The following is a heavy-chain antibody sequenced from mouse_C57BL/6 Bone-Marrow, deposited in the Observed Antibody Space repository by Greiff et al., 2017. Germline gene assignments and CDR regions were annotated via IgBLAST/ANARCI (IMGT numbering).Heavy chain of an antibody. D-gene: IGHD1-1*01. J-gene: IGHJ1*03. V-gene: IGHV1-5*01. Sequence: VHVKQSGTVLARPGASVKMSCKTSGYTFTSYWMHWVKQRPGQGLEWIGAIYPGNSDTSYNQKFKGKAKLTAVTSASTAYMELSSLTNEDSAVYYCTRDGYYYGSSFLWYFDVWGTGTTVTVSS. CDR1: GYTFTSYW. CDR3: TRDGYYYGSSFLWYFDV. CDR2: IYPGNSDT.